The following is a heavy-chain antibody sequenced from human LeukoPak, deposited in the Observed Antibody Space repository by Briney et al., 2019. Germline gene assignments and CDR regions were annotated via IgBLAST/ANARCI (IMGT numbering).Heavy chain of an antibody. D-gene: IGHD3-16*01. CDR2: ISSSSSYI. CDR1: GFTFSSYS. CDR3: ARDGPFGGVLKDY. Sequence: GGSLRLSCAASGFTFSSYSMNWVRQAPGKGLEWVSSISSSSSYIYYADSVKGRFTISRDNAKNSLYLQMNSLRAEDTAVYYCARDGPFGGVLKDYWGQGTLVTVSS. V-gene: IGHV3-21*01. J-gene: IGHJ4*02.